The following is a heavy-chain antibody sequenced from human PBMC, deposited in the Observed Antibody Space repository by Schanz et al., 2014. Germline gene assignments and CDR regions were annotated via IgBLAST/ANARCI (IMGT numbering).Heavy chain of an antibody. D-gene: IGHD2-2*01. V-gene: IGHV3-30*04. CDR1: GFTFSSYA. CDR2: VPFDGSQK. CDR3: ARESSNDIVLVPGAVFDH. Sequence: EQLVESGGGVVQPGRSLRLSCAASGFTFSSYALHWVRQAPGKGLEWVAFVPFDGSQKFYADSVKGRFTISRDNSKNTVYLQMNSLRPGDAAVYYCARESSNDIVLVPGAVFDHWGQGALLTVSS. J-gene: IGHJ4*02.